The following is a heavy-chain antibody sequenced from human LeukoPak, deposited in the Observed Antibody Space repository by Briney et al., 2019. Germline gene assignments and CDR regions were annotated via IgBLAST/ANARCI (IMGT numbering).Heavy chain of an antibody. CDR3: TRDGPRSSGYPEN. J-gene: IGHJ4*02. Sequence: PSQTLSLTCTVSGDSISSGGYFWSWIRQHPGKGLEWIGYIYHTGSTYYNPSLKSRVGISVDTSKNQFSLKLSSVTAADTAVYYCTRDGPRSSGYPENWGQGTLVTVSS. V-gene: IGHV4-31*03. D-gene: IGHD3-22*01. CDR2: IYHTGST. CDR1: GDSISSGGYF.